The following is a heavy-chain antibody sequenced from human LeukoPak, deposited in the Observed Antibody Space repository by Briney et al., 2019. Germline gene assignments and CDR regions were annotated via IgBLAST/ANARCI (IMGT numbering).Heavy chain of an antibody. D-gene: IGHD3-22*01. Sequence: SQTLSLTCAISGDSVSSNSVTWNWIRQSPSRGLEWLGRTYYRSTWYNDYAVSVRGRITVNPDTSKNQFSLHLNSVTPEDTAVYYCARDFDTTGYNRNWLDPWGQGTLVTISS. J-gene: IGHJ5*02. V-gene: IGHV6-1*01. CDR2: TYYRSTWYN. CDR3: ARDFDTTGYNRNWLDP. CDR1: GDSVSSNSVT.